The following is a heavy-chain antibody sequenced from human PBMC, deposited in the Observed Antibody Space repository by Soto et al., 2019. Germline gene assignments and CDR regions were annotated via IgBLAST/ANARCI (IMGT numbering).Heavy chain of an antibody. V-gene: IGHV3-7*01. CDR2: IKQDGSEK. CDR1: GFTFSSYW. J-gene: IGHJ6*03. Sequence: EVQLVESGGGLVQPGGSLRLSCAASGFTFSSYWMSWVRQAPGKGLEWVANIKQDGSEKYYVDSVKGRFTISRDNAKNSLYLQMNSLRAEDTAVYYCAREGAEYCSSTSCYGRYYCMDVWGKGTTVTVSS. D-gene: IGHD2-2*01. CDR3: AREGAEYCSSTSCYGRYYCMDV.